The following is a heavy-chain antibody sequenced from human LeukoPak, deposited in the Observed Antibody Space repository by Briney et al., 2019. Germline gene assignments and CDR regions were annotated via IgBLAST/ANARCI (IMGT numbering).Heavy chain of an antibody. CDR1: GFTFSNYA. CDR3: AKDRGV. Sequence: GGSLRLSCAASGFTFSNYAMRGVRQAPVEGLKCVSAISGSGDSIYYADSVKGRFTISSDNSKNTLYLQMNSLRADDTAVYYCAKDRGVWGKGTTVTVSS. V-gene: IGHV3-23*01. CDR2: ISGSGDSI. D-gene: IGHD5-24*01. J-gene: IGHJ6*04.